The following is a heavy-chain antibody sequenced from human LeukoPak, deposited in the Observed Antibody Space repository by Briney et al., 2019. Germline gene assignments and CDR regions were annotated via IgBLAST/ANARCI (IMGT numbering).Heavy chain of an antibody. CDR3: ARHLRREALTSSHFDY. J-gene: IGHJ4*02. D-gene: IGHD3-9*01. Sequence: PSETLSLTCAVSGGPISTSSYYWDWIRQSPGKGLEGIVSIFYSGTTYYHPSFTSLLTMSVDTSKNPFSLKLNSVTAADTAVYYCARHLRREALTSSHFDYWGQGTLVTVSS. V-gene: IGHV4-39*01. CDR1: GGPISTSSYY. CDR2: IFYSGTT.